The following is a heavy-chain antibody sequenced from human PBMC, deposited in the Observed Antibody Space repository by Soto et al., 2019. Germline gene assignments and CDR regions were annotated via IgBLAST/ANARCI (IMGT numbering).Heavy chain of an antibody. D-gene: IGHD4-17*01. J-gene: IGHJ6*03. CDR2: IIPILDIA. CDR3: ARDYGDENYYYYMDV. Sequence: QVQLVQSGAEVKKPGSSVKVSCKASGGTFSSYTISWVRQAPGQGLEWMGRIIPILDIANYAQKFQGRVTITADKSTSTAYMELSSLRSEDTAVYYCARDYGDENYYYYMDVWGKGTTVTVSS. V-gene: IGHV1-69*08. CDR1: GGTFSSYT.